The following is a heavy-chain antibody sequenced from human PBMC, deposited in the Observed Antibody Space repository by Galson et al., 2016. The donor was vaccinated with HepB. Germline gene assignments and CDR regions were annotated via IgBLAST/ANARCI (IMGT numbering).Heavy chain of an antibody. D-gene: IGHD6-13*01. V-gene: IGHV3-30*04. CDR2: ISDDGSDG. Sequence: SLRLSCAASGFSVTSYALHWVRQAPGKGLEWVALISDDGSDGHYADSVKGRLTISRDSPKNTVYLQLNRLTAEDTAVYFCARDQGQQLPSLLYTYGLDVWGQGTTVSVSS. J-gene: IGHJ6*02. CDR3: ARDQGQQLPSLLYTYGLDV. CDR1: GFSVTSYA.